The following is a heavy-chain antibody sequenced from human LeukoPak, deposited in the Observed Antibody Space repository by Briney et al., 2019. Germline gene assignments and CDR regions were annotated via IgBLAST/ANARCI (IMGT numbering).Heavy chain of an antibody. D-gene: IGHD6-13*01. CDR3: AKRDSSSWYSLYFDY. J-gene: IGHJ4*02. CDR2: ISGSGGST. CDR1: GFTFSSDA. V-gene: IGHV3-23*01. Sequence: GGSLRLSCAASGFTFSSDAMSWVRQAPGKGLEWVSAISGSGGSTYYADSVRGRFTISRDNSKNTLYLQMNSLRAEDTAVYYCAKRDSSSWYSLYFDYWGQGTLVTVSS.